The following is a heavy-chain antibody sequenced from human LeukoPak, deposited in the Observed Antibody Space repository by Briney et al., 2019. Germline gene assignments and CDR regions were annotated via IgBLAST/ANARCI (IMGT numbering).Heavy chain of an antibody. J-gene: IGHJ6*02. D-gene: IGHD2-8*01. CDR2: IYYSGST. Sequence: MASQTLSLTCTVSGGSISSGSYYWGWIRQPPGKGLEWIGSIYYSGSTYYNPSLKSRVTISVDTSKNQFSLKLSSVTAADTAVYYCARHKMGYYYYGMDVWGQGTTVTVSS. CDR3: ARHKMGYYYYGMDV. V-gene: IGHV4-39*01. CDR1: GGSISSGSYY.